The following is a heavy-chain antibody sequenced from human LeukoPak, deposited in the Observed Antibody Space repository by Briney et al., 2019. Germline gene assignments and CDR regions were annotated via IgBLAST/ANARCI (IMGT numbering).Heavy chain of an antibody. CDR1: GFTFRSYA. V-gene: IGHV3-23*01. CDR3: AKRSCSGGSCNFDY. CDR2: ISDSGAAT. D-gene: IGHD2-15*01. Sequence: GGSLRLSCAASGFTFRSYAVSWVRQAPGKGLEWVSAISDSGAATNYADSVKGRLTISRDNSRNTLYLQMNSLRAEDTAVYYCAKRSCSGGSCNFDYWGQGTLVTVSS. J-gene: IGHJ4*02.